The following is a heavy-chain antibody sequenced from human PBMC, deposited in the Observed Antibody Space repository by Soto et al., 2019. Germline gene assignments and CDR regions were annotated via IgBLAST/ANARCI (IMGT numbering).Heavy chain of an antibody. J-gene: IGHJ5*02. CDR3: ARGIPVEMLYSSGWDNWFDP. CDR2: IGTAGDT. D-gene: IGHD6-19*01. Sequence: GGSLRLSCAASGFTFSSYDMHWVRQATGKGLEWVSAIGTAGDTYYPGSVKGRFTISRENAKNSLYLQMNSLRAEDTAVYYCARGIPVEMLYSSGWDNWFDPWGQGTLVTVSS. V-gene: IGHV3-13*01. CDR1: GFTFSSYD.